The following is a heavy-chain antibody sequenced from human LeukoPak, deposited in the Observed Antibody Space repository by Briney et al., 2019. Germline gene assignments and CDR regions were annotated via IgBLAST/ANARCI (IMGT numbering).Heavy chain of an antibody. D-gene: IGHD4-17*01. V-gene: IGHV3-43*01. CDR3: AKSKTAVTTGYLDY. J-gene: IGHJ4*02. CDR2: ISWDGGST. CDR1: EFTFSSYT. Sequence: GGSLRPSCAASEFTFSSYTMHWVRQAPGKGLEWVSLISWDGGSTYYADSVKGRFTISRDNSKNSLYLQMNSLRTEDTALYYCAKSKTAVTTGYLDYWGQGTLVTVSS.